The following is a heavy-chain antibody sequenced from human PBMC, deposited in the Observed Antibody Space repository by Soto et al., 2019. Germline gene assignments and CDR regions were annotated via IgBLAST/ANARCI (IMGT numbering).Heavy chain of an antibody. CDR1: GYTFTSYG. D-gene: IGHD2-15*01. CDR2: ISAYNGNT. CDR3: ARAAKDIVVVVAATLIDY. J-gene: IGHJ4*02. V-gene: IGHV1-18*04. Sequence: QVQLVQSGAEVKQPGASVKVSCKASGYTFTSYGISWVRQAPGQGLEWMGWISAYNGNTNYAQKLQGRVTMTTDTSTSTAYMELRSLRSDDTAVYYCARAAKDIVVVVAATLIDYWGQGTLVTVSS.